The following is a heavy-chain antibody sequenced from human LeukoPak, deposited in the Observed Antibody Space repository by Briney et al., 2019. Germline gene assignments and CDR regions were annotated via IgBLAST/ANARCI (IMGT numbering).Heavy chain of an antibody. D-gene: IGHD7-27*01. Sequence: PSETLSLTCAVSGGSISSGGYSWSWIRQPPGKGLEWIGNIYHSVSTYYNPSLKSRVTISVDRSKNQFSLKLSSVTAADTAVYYCARTNWEYYFDYWGQGTLITVSS. CDR3: ARTNWEYYFDY. J-gene: IGHJ4*02. CDR2: IYHSVST. V-gene: IGHV4-30-2*01. CDR1: GGSISSGGYS.